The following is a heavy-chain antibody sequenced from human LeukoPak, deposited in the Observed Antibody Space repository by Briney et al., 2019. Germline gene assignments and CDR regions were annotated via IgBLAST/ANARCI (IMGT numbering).Heavy chain of an antibody. Sequence: GASVKVSCKASGGTFSSYAISWVRQAPGQGLEWMGGIIPIFGTANYAQKFQGRVMITADKYTSTAYMELSSLRSEDTAVYYCARAKAAYSSSWYYFDYWGQGTLVTVSS. CDR3: ARAKAAYSSSWYYFDY. V-gene: IGHV1-69*06. CDR2: IIPIFGTA. D-gene: IGHD6-13*01. CDR1: GGTFSSYA. J-gene: IGHJ4*02.